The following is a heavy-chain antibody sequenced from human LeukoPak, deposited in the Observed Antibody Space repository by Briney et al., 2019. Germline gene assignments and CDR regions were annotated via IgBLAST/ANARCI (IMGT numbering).Heavy chain of an antibody. V-gene: IGHV3-30-3*01. CDR3: ARLTPDYGDYSPFDY. CDR2: ISYDGSNK. CDR1: GFTFSSYA. Sequence: GRPLRLSCAASGFTFSSYAMHWVRQAPGKGLEWVAVISYDGSNKYYADSVKGRFTISRDNSKNTLYLQMNSLRAEDTAVYYCARLTPDYGDYSPFDYWGQGIPVTVSS. J-gene: IGHJ4*02. D-gene: IGHD4-17*01.